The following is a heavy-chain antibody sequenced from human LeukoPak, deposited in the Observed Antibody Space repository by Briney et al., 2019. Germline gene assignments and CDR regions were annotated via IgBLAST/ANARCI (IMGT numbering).Heavy chain of an antibody. D-gene: IGHD6-19*01. J-gene: IGHJ1*01. CDR2: INPNSGGT. CDR1: GYTFTGYY. CDR3: ARQGRTWQWLVVEYFQH. V-gene: IGHV1-2*02. Sequence: ASVKVSCKASGYTFTGYYMHWVRQAPGQGLEWMGWINPNSGGTNYAQKFQGRVTMTRDTSISTAYMELRSLRSDDTAVYYCARQGRTWQWLVVEYFQHWGQGTLVTVSS.